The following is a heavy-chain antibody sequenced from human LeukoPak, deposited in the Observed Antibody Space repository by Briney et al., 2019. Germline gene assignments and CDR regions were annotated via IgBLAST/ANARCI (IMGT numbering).Heavy chain of an antibody. V-gene: IGHV3-48*03. J-gene: IGHJ4*02. CDR2: ISSSGNTR. CDR1: GLTFSGHE. CDR3: TGGGFDY. Sequence: LSGGSLRLFCAASGLTFSGHEMNWVRQAPGKGLEWISSISSSGNTRYYADSVKGRFTISRDNAKSSLYLQMNSLRVEDTAVYYCTGGGFDYWGQGALVTVSS.